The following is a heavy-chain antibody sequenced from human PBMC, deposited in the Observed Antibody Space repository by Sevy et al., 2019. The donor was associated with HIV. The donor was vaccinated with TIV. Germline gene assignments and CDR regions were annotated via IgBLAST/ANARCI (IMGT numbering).Heavy chain of an antibody. D-gene: IGHD6-19*01. CDR2: IIPILGTV. V-gene: IGHV1-69*13. CDR3: ARGGGNGWYYFDY. J-gene: IGHJ4*02. CDR1: GGTFSSYG. Sequence: ASVKVSCKASGGTFSSYGISWVRQAPGQGLEWMGGIIPILGTVNYAQKFQGRVTITADESTKIAYMELGSLRSEDTAGYYCARGGGNGWYYFDYWGQETLVTVSS.